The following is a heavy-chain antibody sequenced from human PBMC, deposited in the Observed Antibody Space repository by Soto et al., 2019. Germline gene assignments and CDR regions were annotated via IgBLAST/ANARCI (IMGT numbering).Heavy chain of an antibody. CDR1: GGSISSGGYS. CDR2: IYHSGST. D-gene: IGHD2-15*01. J-gene: IGHJ4*02. CDR3: ARLLVVAAIIHYFDY. Sequence: SETLSLTCAVSGGSISSGGYSWSWIRQPPGKGLEWIGYIYHSGSTYYNPSLKSRVTISVDRSKNQFSLKPSSVTAADTAVYYCARLLVVAAIIHYFDYWGQGTLDTASS. V-gene: IGHV4-30-2*01.